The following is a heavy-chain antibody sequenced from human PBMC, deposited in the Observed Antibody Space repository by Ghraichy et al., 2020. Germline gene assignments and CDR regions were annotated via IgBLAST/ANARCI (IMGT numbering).Heavy chain of an antibody. CDR2: VYHSGST. Sequence: SQTRSLTCTVSGDSVRRNNYYWAWIRQTPGKGLEWIGSVYHSGSTYYYPPLKSRVTISVDTSKNQFSLSLNSVTVADTATYYCARDCSSTSCPTLYGLDVWGQGTTVTVAS. V-gene: IGHV4-39*02. CDR1: GDSVRRNNYY. J-gene: IGHJ6*02. D-gene: IGHD2-2*01. CDR3: ARDCSSTSCPTLYGLDV.